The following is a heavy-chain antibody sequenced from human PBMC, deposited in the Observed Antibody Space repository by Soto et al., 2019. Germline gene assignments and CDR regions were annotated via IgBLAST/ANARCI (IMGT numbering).Heavy chain of an antibody. CDR3: ARRRGSSSWYNNHNWFAP. CDR2: IYPGDSDT. Sequence: PGESLKICCKGSGYSFTSYWIGWVRQMPGKGLEWMGIIYPGDSDTRYSPSFQGQVTISADKSISTAYLQWSSLKASDTAMYYFARRRGSSSWYNNHNWFAPWGQGTLVTGSA. D-gene: IGHD6-13*01. J-gene: IGHJ5*02. CDR1: GYSFTSYW. V-gene: IGHV5-51*01.